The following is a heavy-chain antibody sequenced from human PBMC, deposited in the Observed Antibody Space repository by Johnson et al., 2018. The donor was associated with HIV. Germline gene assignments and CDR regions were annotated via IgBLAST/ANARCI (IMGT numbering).Heavy chain of an antibody. Sequence: QEQLVESGGGVVRPGRSLSLPCTASGFTFRTYAMHWVRQAPGKGLEWVSGIYSGGSTSYAASAKGRFIISRDNSKNTLYLLMNSLRAEDTAVYYCAKEGNFSSWNPDAFDIWGQGTMVTVSS. D-gene: IGHD6-13*01. CDR3: AKEGNFSSWNPDAFDI. CDR2: IYSGGST. J-gene: IGHJ3*02. CDR1: GFTFRTYA. V-gene: IGHV3-NL1*01.